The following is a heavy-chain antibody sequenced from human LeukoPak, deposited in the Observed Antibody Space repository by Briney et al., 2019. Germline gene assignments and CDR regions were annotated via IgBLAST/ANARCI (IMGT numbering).Heavy chain of an antibody. CDR2: IYYSGNT. J-gene: IGHJ4*02. CDR3: ARDGRVYCGGDCYSRDPDY. Sequence: SETLSLTCIVSGGSISTSAYYWGWIRQPPGEGLQWIGSIYYSGNTYYNSSLKSRVTISVDTSKNQFSLKLNSVTAADTAVYYCARDGRVYCGGDCYSRDPDYWGQGTLVTVSS. V-gene: IGHV4-39*07. D-gene: IGHD2-21*02. CDR1: GGSISTSAYY.